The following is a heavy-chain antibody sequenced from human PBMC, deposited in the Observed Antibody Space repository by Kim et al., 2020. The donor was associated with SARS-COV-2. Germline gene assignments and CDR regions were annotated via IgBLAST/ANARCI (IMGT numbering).Heavy chain of an antibody. V-gene: IGHV4-59*01. Sequence: SETLSLTCTVSGGSISTYYWSWIRQPPGKGLEWIGYIYYSGSTNYNPSLKSRVTISVDTSKNQFSLKLNSVTAADTAVYYCAGRGTFWDGMDVWGQGTTVTVSS. J-gene: IGHJ6*02. CDR2: IYYSGST. CDR3: AGRGTFWDGMDV. D-gene: IGHD3-3*01. CDR1: GGSISTYY.